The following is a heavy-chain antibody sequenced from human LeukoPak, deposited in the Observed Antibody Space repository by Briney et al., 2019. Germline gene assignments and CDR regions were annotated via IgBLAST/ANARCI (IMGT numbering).Heavy chain of an antibody. J-gene: IGHJ4*02. CDR1: GGTFSSYA. V-gene: IGHV1-18*01. CDR2: INPYNGNT. D-gene: IGHD6-6*01. Sequence: GASVKVSCKASGGTFSSYAISWVRQAPGQGLEWMGWINPYNGNTNYAQNLQGRVTMTTDTSTGTAYMELRSLRSDDTAVYYCATRPITAPAGLHWGQGTLVTVSS. CDR3: ATRPITAPAGLH.